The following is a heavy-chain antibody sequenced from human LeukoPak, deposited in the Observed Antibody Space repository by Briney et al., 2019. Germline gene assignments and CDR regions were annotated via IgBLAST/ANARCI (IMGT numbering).Heavy chain of an antibody. D-gene: IGHD6-13*01. V-gene: IGHV1-46*01. CDR1: GYSFTSYY. CDR3: ARIAAAGITNRAEYFPH. Sequence: ASVKVSCKGSGYSFTSYYMHWVRQAPGQGLGGVGVINPSGGSTSYAQKFQGRVPMTRDTSTSTVYMELSTLRTDDTAVYYCARIAAAGITNRAEYFPHWGQGTLLTLSS. CDR2: INPSGGST. J-gene: IGHJ1*01.